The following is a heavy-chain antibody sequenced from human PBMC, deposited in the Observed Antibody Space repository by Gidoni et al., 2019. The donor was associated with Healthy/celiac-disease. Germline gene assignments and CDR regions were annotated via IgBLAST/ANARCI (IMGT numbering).Heavy chain of an antibody. CDR2: ISWEGGST. D-gene: IGHD3-10*01. CDR1: GFTFDDYT. J-gene: IGHJ4*02. Sequence: EVQLVESGGVVVQPVGSLRLSCAACGFTFDDYTMPWVRQAPGKGLECVSLISWEGGSTYYADSLKGRFTISRDNSKNSLYLQMNSLITEDTALYYCAKSSGSYSHFDYWGQGTLVTVSS. V-gene: IGHV3-43*01. CDR3: AKSSGSYSHFDY.